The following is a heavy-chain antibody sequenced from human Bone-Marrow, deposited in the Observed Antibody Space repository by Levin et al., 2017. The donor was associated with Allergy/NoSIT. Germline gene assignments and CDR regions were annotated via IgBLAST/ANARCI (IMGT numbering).Heavy chain of an antibody. CDR3: TTAVISGYTVVDY. CDR2: IKINADGGTT. V-gene: IGHV3-15*01. D-gene: IGHD5-12*01. Sequence: SCAASGFTFTDAWMSWVRQAPGKGLQWVGRIKINADGGTTEYAAPVKGRFTISRDDSKETLYLQMTSLKTEDTALYYCTTAVISGYTVVDYWGQGTLVIVSS. CDR1: GFTFTDAW. J-gene: IGHJ4*02.